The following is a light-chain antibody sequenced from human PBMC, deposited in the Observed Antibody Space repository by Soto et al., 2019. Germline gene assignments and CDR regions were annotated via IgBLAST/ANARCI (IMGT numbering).Light chain of an antibody. CDR2: EVS. J-gene: IGLJ1*01. V-gene: IGLV2-11*01. Sequence: QSALTQPRSVSGSPGQAVTISCTGTSSDVGGYNYVSWYQQHPGKAPKLMIYEVSKRPSGVPDRFSGSKSGNTASLTISVLQAEDEADYYCCSYAGSYTLYVFGSGTKLPVL. CDR1: SSDVGGYNY. CDR3: CSYAGSYTLYV.